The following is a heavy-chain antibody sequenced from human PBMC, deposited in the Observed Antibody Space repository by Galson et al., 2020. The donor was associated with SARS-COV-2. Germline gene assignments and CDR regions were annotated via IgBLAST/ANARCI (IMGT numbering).Heavy chain of an antibody. CDR3: TRGSNSSPFYHFDP. CDR2: INPNSGDT. CDR1: GYTFSGHY. Sequence: ASVKVSCKASGYTFSGHYMHWVRLAPGQGLGWMGRINPNSGDTDVAQKFQGRVTMTTDTSLTTAYMELSRLTSDDTAVYYCTRGSNSSPFYHFDPWGQGTLVTVSS. J-gene: IGHJ5*02. D-gene: IGHD3-10*01. V-gene: IGHV1-2*06.